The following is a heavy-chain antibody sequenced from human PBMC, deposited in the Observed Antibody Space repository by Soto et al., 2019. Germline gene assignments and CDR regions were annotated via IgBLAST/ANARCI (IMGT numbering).Heavy chain of an antibody. J-gene: IGHJ4*02. CDR1: GGSLGSSGYY. D-gene: IGHD6-13*01. V-gene: IGHV4-39*01. Sequence: SETLSLTCTVSGGSLGSSGYYWGWIRQSPGKGLEWIGNIYYSGNTFYNPSLKSRVTISVDTSKNQIYLHLGAVTAADTAIFYCASIAAPGTTHFDFWGQGTLVTVSS. CDR3: ASIAAPGTTHFDF. CDR2: IYYSGNT.